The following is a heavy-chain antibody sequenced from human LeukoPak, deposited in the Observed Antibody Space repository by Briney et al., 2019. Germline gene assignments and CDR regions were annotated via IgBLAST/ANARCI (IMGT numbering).Heavy chain of an antibody. D-gene: IGHD3-22*01. CDR1: GYTFTSYD. Sequence: ASVKVSCKASGYTFTSYDINWVRQATGQGLEWMGWMNPNSGNTGYAQKFQGRVTMTRNTSISTAYMELSSLRSEDTAVYYCARGGGDYYDSSGYQIHDAFDIWGQGTMVTVSS. CDR3: ARGGGDYYDSSGYQIHDAFDI. CDR2: MNPNSGNT. J-gene: IGHJ3*02. V-gene: IGHV1-8*01.